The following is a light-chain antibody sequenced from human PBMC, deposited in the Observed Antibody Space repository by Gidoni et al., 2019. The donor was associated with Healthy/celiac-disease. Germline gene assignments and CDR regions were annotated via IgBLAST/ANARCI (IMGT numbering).Light chain of an antibody. J-gene: IGLJ2*01. CDR2: QDS. Sequence: SYELTQPPSVSVSPGQTASITCSGDNWGDKYACWYQQKQGQSPVLVIYQDSKRPSGITERFSGSNSGNTATLTISGTQAMDEADYYCQAWDSSTVVFGGGTKLTVL. CDR3: QAWDSSTVV. V-gene: IGLV3-1*01. CDR1: NWGDKY.